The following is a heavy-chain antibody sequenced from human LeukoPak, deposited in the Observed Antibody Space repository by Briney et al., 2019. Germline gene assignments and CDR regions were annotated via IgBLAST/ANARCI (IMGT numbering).Heavy chain of an antibody. J-gene: IGHJ5*02. CDR2: IYHSGST. CDR1: GGSISSSSYY. V-gene: IGHV4-39*07. D-gene: IGHD2-2*01. CDR3: ARAPLFIVVVPAAPPAALHSTGNWFDP. Sequence: PSETLSLTCTVSGGSISSSSYYWSWIRQPAGKGLEWIGSIYHSGSTYYNPSLKSRVTISVDTSKNQFSLKLSSVTAADTAVYYCARAPLFIVVVPAAPPAALHSTGNWFDPWGQGTLVTVSS.